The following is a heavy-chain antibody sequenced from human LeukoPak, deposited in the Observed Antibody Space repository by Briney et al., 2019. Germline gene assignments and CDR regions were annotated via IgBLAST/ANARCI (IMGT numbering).Heavy chain of an antibody. J-gene: IGHJ3*02. CDR1: GYTFTGYY. D-gene: IGHD6-13*01. CDR3: ARVIRSSSWYPDAFDI. CDR2: INPNSGGT. Sequence: GASVKVSCKASGYTFTGYYMHWVRQAPGQGLEWMGWINPNSGGTNYAQKFQGRVTMTRDTSISTAYMGLSRLRSDDTAVYYCARVIRSSSWYPDAFDIWGQGTMVTVSS. V-gene: IGHV1-2*02.